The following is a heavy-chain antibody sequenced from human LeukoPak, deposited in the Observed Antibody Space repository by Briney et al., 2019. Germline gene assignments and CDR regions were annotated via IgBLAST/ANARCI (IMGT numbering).Heavy chain of an antibody. CDR2: IAYTEST. D-gene: IGHD2-21*02. CDR3: ARTGGDCSSGLCYYAMDV. Sequence: SETLSLTCTVSGGSVSGGSISSYYWSWIRQPPGKGLEWIGFIAYTESTNYNPSLNSRVTISVDKSKKQFSLRLSSVTAADTAVYYCARTGGDCSSGLCYYAMDVWGQGTTVTVS. CDR1: GGSVSGGSISSYY. V-gene: IGHV4-61*01. J-gene: IGHJ6*02.